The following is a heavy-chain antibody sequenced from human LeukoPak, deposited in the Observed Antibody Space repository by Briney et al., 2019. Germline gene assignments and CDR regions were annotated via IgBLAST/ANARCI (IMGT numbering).Heavy chain of an antibody. CDR1: GGSISSGGYY. CDR3: ARELGNNWNYLYYYGMDV. CDR2: IYYSGGT. V-gene: IGHV4-31*03. D-gene: IGHD1-7*01. Sequence: LSLTCTVSGGSISSGGYYWSWIRQHPGKGLEWIGYIYYSGGTYYNPSLKSRVTISVDTSKNQFSLKLSSVTAADTAVYYCARELGNNWNYLYYYGMDVWGQGTLVTVSS. J-gene: IGHJ6*02.